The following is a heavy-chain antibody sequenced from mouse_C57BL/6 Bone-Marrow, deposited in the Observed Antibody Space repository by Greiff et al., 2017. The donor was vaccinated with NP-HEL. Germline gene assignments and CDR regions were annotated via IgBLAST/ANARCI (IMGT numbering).Heavy chain of an antibody. J-gene: IGHJ2*01. Sequence: LVESGAELVRPGTSVKVSCKASGYAFTNYLIEWVKQRPGQGLEWIGVINPGSGGTNYNEKFKGKATLTADKSSSTAYMQLSSLTSEDSAVYFCAREGYYYGSSYHFDYWGQGTTLTVSS. V-gene: IGHV1-54*01. CDR2: INPGSGGT. CDR3: AREGYYYGSSYHFDY. D-gene: IGHD1-1*01. CDR1: GYAFTNYL.